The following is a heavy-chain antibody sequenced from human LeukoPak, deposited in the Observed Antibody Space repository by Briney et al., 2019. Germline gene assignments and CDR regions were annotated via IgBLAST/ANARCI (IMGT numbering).Heavy chain of an antibody. J-gene: IGHJ4*02. V-gene: IGHV1-2*02. CDR1: GYTFTGYY. D-gene: IGHD3-10*02. CDR3: ARDLMLRPLTYYFDY. CDR2: INPNSGGT. Sequence: GASVKVSCKASGYTFTGYYMHWVRQAPGQGLEWMGWINPNSGGTNYAQKFQGRVTMTRDTSISTAYMELSRLRSDDTAVYYCARDLMLRPLTYYFDYWGQGTLVTVSS.